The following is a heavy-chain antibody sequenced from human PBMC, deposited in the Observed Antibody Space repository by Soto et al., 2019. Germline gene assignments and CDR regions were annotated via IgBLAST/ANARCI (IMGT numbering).Heavy chain of an antibody. Sequence: SETLSLTCAVSGGSISSGGYSWSWIRQPPGKGLEWIGYIYHSGSTNYNPSLKSRVTISVDTSKNQFSLKLSSVTAADTAVYYCARDHHSVPAAQSRTYYYYYGMDVWGQGTTVTVSS. D-gene: IGHD2-2*01. CDR3: ARDHHSVPAAQSRTYYYYYGMDV. CDR2: IYHSGST. V-gene: IGHV4-30-2*01. J-gene: IGHJ6*02. CDR1: GGSISSGGYS.